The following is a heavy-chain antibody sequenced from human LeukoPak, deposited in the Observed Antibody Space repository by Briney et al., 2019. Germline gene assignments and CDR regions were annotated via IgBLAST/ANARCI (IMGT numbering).Heavy chain of an antibody. V-gene: IGHV3-48*03. D-gene: IGHD3-10*01. J-gene: IGHJ4*02. CDR2: IRTSPNII. CDR1: GFTFSSYE. CDR3: ARDSLWFGELLYDY. Sequence: PGGSLRLSCAASGFTFSSYEMNWVRQAPGKGLEWISYIRTSPNIIYYADSVGGRFTISRDDAKNSLYLQMNSLRAEDTAVYYCARDSLWFGELLYDYWGQGTLVTVSS.